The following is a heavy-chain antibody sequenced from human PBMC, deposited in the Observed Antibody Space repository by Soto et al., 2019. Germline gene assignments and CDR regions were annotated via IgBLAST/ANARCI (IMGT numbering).Heavy chain of an antibody. CDR3: ARSRNNFGSDP. CDR1: GGSISSGGYY. CDR2: IYYSGST. V-gene: IGHV4-31*03. J-gene: IGHJ5*02. Sequence: PSETLSLTCTVSGGSISSGGYYWSWIRQHPGKGLEWIGYIYYSGSTYYNPSLKSRVTISVDTSKNQFSLKLSSVTAADTAVYYCARSRNNFGSDPWGQGTLVTVSS.